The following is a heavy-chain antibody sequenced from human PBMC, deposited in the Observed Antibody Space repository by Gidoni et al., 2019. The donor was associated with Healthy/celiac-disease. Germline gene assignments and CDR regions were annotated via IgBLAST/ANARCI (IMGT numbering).Heavy chain of an antibody. Sequence: EVQLVESGGGLVKPGGSLRLSCSASGFTFSNAWMSWVRQAPGKGLEWVGRIKSKTDGGTTDYAAPVKGRFTISRDDSKNTLYLQMNSLKTEDTAVYYCTTAGGIAAAVNFDYWGQGTLVTVSS. J-gene: IGHJ4*02. CDR2: IKSKTDGGTT. D-gene: IGHD6-13*01. CDR1: GFTFSNAW. V-gene: IGHV3-15*01. CDR3: TTAGGIAAAVNFDY.